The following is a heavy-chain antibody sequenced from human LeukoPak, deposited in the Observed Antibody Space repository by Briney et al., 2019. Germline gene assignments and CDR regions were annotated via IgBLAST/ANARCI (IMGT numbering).Heavy chain of an antibody. V-gene: IGHV1-8*01. D-gene: IGHD3-22*01. CDR2: MNPNSGNT. CDR3: ARGFRDSSGRKPDY. J-gene: IGHJ4*02. CDR1: GYTFTSYD. Sequence: GTSVKVSCKASGYTFTSYDINWMRRATGQGLEWMGWMNPNSGNTGYAQKFQDRVTMTRNTSINTAYMELSSLRSEDMAVYYCARGFRDSSGRKPDYWGQGTLVTVSS.